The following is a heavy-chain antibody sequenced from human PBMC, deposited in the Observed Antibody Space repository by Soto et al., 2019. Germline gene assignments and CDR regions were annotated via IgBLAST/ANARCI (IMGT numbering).Heavy chain of an antibody. CDR1: GYTFTGYG. CDR3: ARVSYFPYYFYHGLDV. Sequence: ASVKVSCKASGYTFTGYGISWVRQAPGQGLEWMGWISVYNGNTNYAEKVQDRVTMATDTSTSTAYMELRSLRSDDTAVYYCARVSYFPYYFYHGLDVWGQGTTVTVSS. V-gene: IGHV1-18*04. J-gene: IGHJ6*02. CDR2: ISVYNGNT. D-gene: IGHD2-21*01.